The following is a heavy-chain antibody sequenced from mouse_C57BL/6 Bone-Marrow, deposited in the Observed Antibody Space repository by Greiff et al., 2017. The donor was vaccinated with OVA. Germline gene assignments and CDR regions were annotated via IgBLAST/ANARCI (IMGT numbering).Heavy chain of an antibody. J-gene: IGHJ2*01. CDR1: GYTFTSYW. V-gene: IGHV1-69*01. CDR3: ARRIYDGYSDY. CDR2: IDPSYSYT. D-gene: IGHD2-3*01. Sequence: VQLQQPGAELVMPGASVKLSCKASGYTFTSYWMHWVKQRPGQGLEWIGEIDPSYSYTNYNQKFKGKSTLTVDKSSSTAYMQLSSLTSEDSAVYYCARRIYDGYSDYWGQGTTLTVSS.